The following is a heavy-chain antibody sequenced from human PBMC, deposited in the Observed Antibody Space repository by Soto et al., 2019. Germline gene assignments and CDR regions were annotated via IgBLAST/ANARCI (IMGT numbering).Heavy chain of an antibody. V-gene: IGHV1-69*13. CDR2: IIPIFGTA. CDR3: ARGGVVVPAAIPYYFDY. Sequence: SVKVSCKASGGTFSSYAISWVRQAPGQGLEWMGGIIPIFGTANYAQKFQGRVTITADESTSTAYMELSSLRSEDTAVYYCARGGVVVPAAIPYYFDYWGQGTLVTVS. J-gene: IGHJ4*02. D-gene: IGHD2-2*02. CDR1: GGTFSSYA.